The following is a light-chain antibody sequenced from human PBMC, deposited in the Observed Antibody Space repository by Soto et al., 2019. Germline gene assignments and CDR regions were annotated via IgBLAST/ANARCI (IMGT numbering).Light chain of an antibody. Sequence: DIQMTQSPSSLSASVGDRVTITCQASQDISNYLNWYQQKPGKAPKLLIYDASNLETGVPSRFSGSGSGTDFTFTICSLQPEDIATYYCQQYDNLPFGGGTKVETK. CDR2: DAS. CDR1: QDISNY. CDR3: QQYDNLP. V-gene: IGKV1-33*01. J-gene: IGKJ4*01.